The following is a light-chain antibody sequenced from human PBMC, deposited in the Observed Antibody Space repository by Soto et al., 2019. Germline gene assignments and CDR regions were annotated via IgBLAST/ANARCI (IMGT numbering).Light chain of an antibody. Sequence: DIQMTQSPSSLSASVGDRVTITCRASQSISSYLNWYQQKPGKAPKLLIYAASSLQSGFPSRFSSSGSGTDFTIKISSLQPEDFATYYCQQSYSTPLTFGGGTKVEIK. CDR2: AAS. J-gene: IGKJ4*01. CDR3: QQSYSTPLT. V-gene: IGKV1-39*01. CDR1: QSISSY.